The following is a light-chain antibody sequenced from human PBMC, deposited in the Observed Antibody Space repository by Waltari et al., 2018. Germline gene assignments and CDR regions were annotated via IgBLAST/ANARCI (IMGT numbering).Light chain of an antibody. CDR3: QQYGASAIT. CDR2: GAS. V-gene: IGKV3-20*01. CDR1: QSVLSYY. Sequence: EIVLTQSPGTLSLSPGERATLSCRASQSVLSYYLAWYQQKPGQAPRLLIYGASSRTTGIPDRFSGSGSGTDFTLTISRLEPEDFAVHYCQQYGASAITFGQGTRLEIK. J-gene: IGKJ5*01.